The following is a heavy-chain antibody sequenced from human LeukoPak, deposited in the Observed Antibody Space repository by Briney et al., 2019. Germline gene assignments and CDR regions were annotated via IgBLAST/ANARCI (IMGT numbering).Heavy chain of an antibody. V-gene: IGHV4-61*05. J-gene: IGHJ4*02. CDR1: GGSISSSSYY. CDR2: IYYSGST. CDR3: ARGGAPRANPELDY. D-gene: IGHD4/OR15-4a*01. Sequence: SETLSLTCTVSGGSISSSSYYWGWIRQPPGKGLEWIGYIYYSGSTNYNPSLKSRVTISVDTSKNQFSLKLSSVTAADTAVYYCARGGAPRANPELDYWGQGTLVTVSS.